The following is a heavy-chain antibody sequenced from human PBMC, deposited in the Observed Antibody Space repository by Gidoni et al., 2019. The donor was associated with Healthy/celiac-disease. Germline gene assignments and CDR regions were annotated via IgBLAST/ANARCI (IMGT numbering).Heavy chain of an antibody. Sequence: EVQLVESGGGLVKPGGSLRLSCSASGFTFRSYSLNWVRQAPGKGLEWVSSISSRSSYIYYADSVKGRFTISRDNAKNSLYLQMNSLRAEDTAVYYCARDGGYDYIWGSYRNDAFDIWGQGTMVTVSS. V-gene: IGHV3-21*01. J-gene: IGHJ3*02. CDR2: ISSRSSYI. D-gene: IGHD3-16*02. CDR3: ARDGGYDYIWGSYRNDAFDI. CDR1: GFTFRSYS.